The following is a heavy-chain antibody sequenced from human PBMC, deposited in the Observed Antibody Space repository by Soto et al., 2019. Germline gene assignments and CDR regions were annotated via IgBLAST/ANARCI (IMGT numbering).Heavy chain of an antibody. CDR1: GFGFRDDY. J-gene: IGHJ5*02. D-gene: IGHD3-10*02. V-gene: IGHV3-11*05. CDR2: ISSSSDYT. Sequence: VQLVESGGGLVKPGGSLRLSCAVSGFGFRDDYMSWIRQAPGRGLEWVSYISSSSDYTNYADSVKGRFTISRDNAKNSLFLQMNSLRAEDTAVYYCVRVFSGVWVDPWGQGTLVTVSS. CDR3: VRVFSGVWVDP.